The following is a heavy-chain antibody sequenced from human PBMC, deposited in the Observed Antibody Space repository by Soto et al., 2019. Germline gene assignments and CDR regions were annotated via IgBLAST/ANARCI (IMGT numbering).Heavy chain of an antibody. Sequence: ASVKVSCKASGYTFTSYYMHWVRQAPGQGLEWMGIINPSGGSTSYAQKFQGRVTMTRDTSTSTVYMDLSSLRSEDTAVYYCARDQGAGTPYHYYGMDVWGQGTTVTVSS. J-gene: IGHJ6*02. V-gene: IGHV1-46*01. D-gene: IGHD2-15*01. CDR1: GYTFTSYY. CDR3: ARDQGAGTPYHYYGMDV. CDR2: INPSGGST.